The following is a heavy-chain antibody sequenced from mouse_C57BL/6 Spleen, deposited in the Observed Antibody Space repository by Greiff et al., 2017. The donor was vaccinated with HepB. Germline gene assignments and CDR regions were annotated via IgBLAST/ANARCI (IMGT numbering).Heavy chain of an antibody. CDR1: GYTFTDYN. V-gene: IGHV1-22*01. J-gene: IGHJ3*01. Sequence: EVQLQQSGPELVKPGASVKMSCKASGYTFTDYNMHWVKQSHGKSLEWIGYINPNNGGTSYNQKFKGKATLTVNKSSSTAYMELRSLTSEYSAVYYGAKLGRAACVAYWGQGTLVTVSA. D-gene: IGHD4-1*01. CDR2: INPNNGGT. CDR3: AKLGRAACVAY.